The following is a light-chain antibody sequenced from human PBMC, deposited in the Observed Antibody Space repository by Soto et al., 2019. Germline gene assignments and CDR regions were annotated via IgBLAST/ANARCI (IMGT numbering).Light chain of an antibody. CDR1: SSDVGGYNY. J-gene: IGLJ1*01. CDR3: SSYTSSSTLDV. Sequence: QSVLTQPASVSGSPGRSSAISCTGTSSDVGGYNYVSWYQQHPGKAPKLMIYEVSNRPSGVSNRFSGSKSGNTASLTISGLQAEDEADYYCSSYTSSSTLDVFGTGTKVTVL. V-gene: IGLV2-14*01. CDR2: EVS.